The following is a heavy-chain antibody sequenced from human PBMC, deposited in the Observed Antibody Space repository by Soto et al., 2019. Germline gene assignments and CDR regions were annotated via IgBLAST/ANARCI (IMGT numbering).Heavy chain of an antibody. Sequence: QVQLQESGPGLLKPSQTLSLTCTVSGGSIRRGDYYWSWIRQPPGKGLEWIGYIYYSGSTYYNPSLKSRVTISVDTSKNQFSLKLSSVTAADTAVYYCARGNPMEDAFDIWGQGTMVTVSS. CDR2: IYYSGST. CDR1: GGSIRRGDYY. J-gene: IGHJ3*02. D-gene: IGHD3-10*01. CDR3: ARGNPMEDAFDI. V-gene: IGHV4-30-4*01.